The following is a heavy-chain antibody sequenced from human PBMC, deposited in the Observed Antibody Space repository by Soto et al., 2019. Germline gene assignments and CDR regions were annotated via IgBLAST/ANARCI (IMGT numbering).Heavy chain of an antibody. J-gene: IGHJ1*01. CDR2: ISYDGSNK. V-gene: IGHV3-30*18. CDR1: GFTFSSYG. CDR3: AKGINWNYVGYFQH. Sequence: GGSLRLSCAASGFTFSSYGMHWVRQAPGKGLEWVAVISYDGSNKYYADSVKGRFTIPRDNSKNTLYLQMNSLRAEDTAVYYCAKGINWNYVGYFQHWGQGTLVTVSS. D-gene: IGHD1-7*01.